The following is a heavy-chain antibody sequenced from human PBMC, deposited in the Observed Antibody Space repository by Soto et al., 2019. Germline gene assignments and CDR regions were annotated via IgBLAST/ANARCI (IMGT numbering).Heavy chain of an antibody. D-gene: IGHD6-6*01. CDR2: ISAYNGNT. J-gene: IGHJ4*02. Sequence: ASVKVSCKASGYTFTSYGISWVRQAPGQGLEWMGWISAYNGNTNYAQKLQGRVTMTTDTSTSTAYMELRSLRSDDTAVYYCARDQRKKQLVGGPFPIDYWGQGTLVTVSS. V-gene: IGHV1-18*01. CDR1: GYTFTSYG. CDR3: ARDQRKKQLVGGPFPIDY.